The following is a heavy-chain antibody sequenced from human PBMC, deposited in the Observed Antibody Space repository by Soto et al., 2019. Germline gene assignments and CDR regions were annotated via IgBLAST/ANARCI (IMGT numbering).Heavy chain of an antibody. CDR1: GGSISSYY. V-gene: IGHV4-59*01. D-gene: IGHD3-10*01. CDR2: IYYSGST. CDR3: ARDREYARFDY. Sequence: PSETLSLTCTVSGGSISSYYWSWIRQPPGKGLEWIGYIYYSGSTNYNPSLKSRVTISVDTSKNQFSLKLSSVTAADTAVYYCARDREYARFDYWGQGTLVTVSS. J-gene: IGHJ4*02.